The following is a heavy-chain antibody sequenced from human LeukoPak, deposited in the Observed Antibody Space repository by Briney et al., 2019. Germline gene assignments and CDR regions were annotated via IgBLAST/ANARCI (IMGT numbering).Heavy chain of an antibody. CDR2: IYYSGST. CDR1: GGSISSYY. CDR3: ARAPRRDGYYFDY. J-gene: IGHJ4*02. Sequence: PSETLSLTCTVSGGSISSYYWSWIRQPPGKGLEWIGYIYYSGSTNYNPSLKSRVTISVDRSKNQFSLKLSSVTAADTAVYYCARAPRRDGYYFDYWGQGTLVTVSS. D-gene: IGHD5-24*01. V-gene: IGHV4-59*12.